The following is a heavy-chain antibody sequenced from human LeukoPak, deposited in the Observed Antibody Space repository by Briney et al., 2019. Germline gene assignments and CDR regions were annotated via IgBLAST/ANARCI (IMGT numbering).Heavy chain of an antibody. CDR3: ARDANWGEIDY. V-gene: IGHV3-30-3*01. D-gene: IGHD7-27*01. Sequence: GGSLRLSCAASQFTFTYYAMHWVRQAPGKGLEWVAIISYDGSDKYCADSVKGRFSIFRDNSKNTQYLQMDSLRPEDTAVYYCARDANWGEIDYWGQGTLVTVSS. CDR1: QFTFTYYA. J-gene: IGHJ4*02. CDR2: ISYDGSDK.